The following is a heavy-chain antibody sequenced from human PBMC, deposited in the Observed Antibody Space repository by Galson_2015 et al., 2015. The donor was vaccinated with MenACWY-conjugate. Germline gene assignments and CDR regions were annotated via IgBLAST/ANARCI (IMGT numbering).Heavy chain of an antibody. CDR2: ISSGSGYI. D-gene: IGHD3-22*01. V-gene: IGHV3-21*04. J-gene: IGHJ5*01. CDR1: GFTFSSHT. Sequence: SLRLSCAASGFTFSSHTLNWVRQAPGKGLEWVSSISSGSGYIYYADSVKGRFIISRDNTKNSLYLQMNSLRGDDTAVYYCARNLAGQSGGYRWFVSWGQGTLVTVSS. CDR3: ARNLAGQSGGYRWFVS.